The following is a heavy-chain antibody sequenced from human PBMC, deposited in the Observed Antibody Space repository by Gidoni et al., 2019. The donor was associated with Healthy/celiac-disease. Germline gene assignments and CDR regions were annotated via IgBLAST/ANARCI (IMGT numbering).Heavy chain of an antibody. V-gene: IGHV4-34*01. CDR2: INHSGST. Sequence: QVQLQQWGAGLLKPSETLSLTCAVYGGSFSGYYWSWIRQPPGKGLEWIGEINHSGSTNYNPSLKSRVTMSVDTSKNQFSLKLSSVTAADTAVYYCARIRGWQWLLDYWGQGTLVTVSS. CDR1: GGSFSGYY. D-gene: IGHD6-19*01. CDR3: ARIRGWQWLLDY. J-gene: IGHJ4*02.